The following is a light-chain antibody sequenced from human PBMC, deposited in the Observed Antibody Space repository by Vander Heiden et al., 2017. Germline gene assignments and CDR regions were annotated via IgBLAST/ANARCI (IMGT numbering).Light chain of an antibody. CDR2: KAS. CDR3: QQYNSYPWT. J-gene: IGKJ1*01. V-gene: IGKV1-5*03. CDR1: QSIYSW. Sequence: DIQMTQSPSTLSASAGDRVTITCRASQSIYSWLAWYQQEPGKAPKLLIYKASTLESGVPSRFSGSGSETEFTLTISSLQPDDFATYYCQQYNSYPWTFGQGTKVEIK.